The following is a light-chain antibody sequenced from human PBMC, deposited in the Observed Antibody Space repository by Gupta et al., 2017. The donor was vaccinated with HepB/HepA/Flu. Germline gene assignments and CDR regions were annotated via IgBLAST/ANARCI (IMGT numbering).Light chain of an antibody. CDR2: AAS. CDR1: QGVSSN. J-gene: IGKJ2*03. CDR3: QRYHNWRPS. V-gene: IGKV3-15*01. Sequence: IVMTQSPVTLSVSPGERVTLSCRASQGVSSNLACYQQRPGQSPRLLISAASTSATTIPAMHSDSGCGTELTLTISNLQSEDLSVYYGQRYHNWRPSFGQGTKLEMK.